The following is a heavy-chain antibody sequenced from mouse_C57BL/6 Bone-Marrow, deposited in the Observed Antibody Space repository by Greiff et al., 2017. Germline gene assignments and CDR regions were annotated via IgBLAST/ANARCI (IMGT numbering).Heavy chain of an antibody. V-gene: IGHV1-69*01. Sequence: QVQLQQPGAELVMPGASVKLSCKASGYTFTSYWMHWVKQRPGQGLEWIGEIDPSDSYTNYNQKFKGKSTLTVDKSSSTAYMHLSSLTSEDSAVYYCASDTAVVATGGYFDVWGKGTTVTVSS. CDR2: IDPSDSYT. CDR1: GYTFTSYW. D-gene: IGHD1-1*01. J-gene: IGHJ1*03. CDR3: ASDTAVVATGGYFDV.